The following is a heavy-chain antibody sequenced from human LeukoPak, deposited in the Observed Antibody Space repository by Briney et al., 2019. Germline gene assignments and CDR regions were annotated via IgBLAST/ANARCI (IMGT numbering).Heavy chain of an antibody. CDR3: VRGGIPVRLLNWFDP. CDR2: IYYSGST. J-gene: IGHJ5*02. CDR1: GGSISSYY. Sequence: KTSETLSLTCTVSGGSISSYYWSWIRQPPGKGLEWIGYIYYSGSTNYNPSLKSRVTISVDTSKNQFSLKLSSVTAADTAVYYCVRGGIPVRLLNWFDPWGQGILVTVSS. D-gene: IGHD6-6*01. V-gene: IGHV4-59*01.